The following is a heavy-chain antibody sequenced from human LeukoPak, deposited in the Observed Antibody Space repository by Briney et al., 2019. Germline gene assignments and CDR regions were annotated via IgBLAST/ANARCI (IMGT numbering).Heavy chain of an antibody. CDR2: IFYRGST. Sequence: SDTLSLTCAVCGGPLSGYYWGWVRQPPGKALEWIGNIFYRGSTFHSPPLKSRVTISLDTSRNQFSLKLKSVTAGDTAVYYCAKSTAYGLIYIWGQGTMVTVSS. D-gene: IGHD3-3*01. CDR3: AKSTAYGLIYI. J-gene: IGHJ3*02. V-gene: IGHV4-34*11. CDR1: GGPLSGYY.